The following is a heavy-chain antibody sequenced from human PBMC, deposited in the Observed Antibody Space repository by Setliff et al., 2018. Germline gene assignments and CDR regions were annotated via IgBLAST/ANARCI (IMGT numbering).Heavy chain of an antibody. D-gene: IGHD3-10*01. CDR1: GYTLTELS. Sequence: ASVKVSCKVSGYTLTELSVHWVRQAPGKGLEWMGGFDPEDGETIYAQKFQGRVTMTEDTSTDTAYMELSSLRSEDTAVYYCATQITMVRGVTDSHFDYWGQGTQVTVSS. V-gene: IGHV1-24*01. J-gene: IGHJ4*02. CDR3: ATQITMVRGVTDSHFDY. CDR2: FDPEDGET.